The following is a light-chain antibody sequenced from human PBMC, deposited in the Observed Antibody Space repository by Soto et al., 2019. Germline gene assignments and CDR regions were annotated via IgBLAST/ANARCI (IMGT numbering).Light chain of an antibody. CDR3: SSYTGGNPSYV. CDR2: EVT. Sequence: QSVLTQPPSASGSPGQSVTISCTVTSSDVGGYDYVSWYQQHPGKAPKLMIYEVTIRPSGVSDRFSGSKSGNTASLTVSGLQAEDEAAYYCSSYTGGNPSYVFGTGTKVTVL. J-gene: IGLJ1*01. CDR1: SSDVGGYDY. V-gene: IGLV2-8*01.